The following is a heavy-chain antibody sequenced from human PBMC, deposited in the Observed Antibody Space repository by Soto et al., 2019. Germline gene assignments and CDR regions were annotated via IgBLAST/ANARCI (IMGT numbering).Heavy chain of an antibody. J-gene: IGHJ3*02. CDR2: ISWNSGSI. CDR3: AKDRDYGSGSYPAFDI. CDR1: GFTFDDYA. D-gene: IGHD3-10*01. V-gene: IGHV3-9*01. Sequence: EVQLVESGGGLVQPGRSLRLSCAASGFTFDDYAMHWVRQAPGKGLEWVSGISWNSGSIGYADSVKGRFTISRDNAKNSLYLQMNCLRAEDTALYYCAKDRDYGSGSYPAFDIWGQGTMVTVSS.